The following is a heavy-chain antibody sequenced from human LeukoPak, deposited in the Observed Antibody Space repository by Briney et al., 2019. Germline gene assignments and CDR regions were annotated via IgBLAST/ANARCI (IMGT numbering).Heavy chain of an antibody. CDR2: TYYSGST. J-gene: IGHJ4*02. CDR1: GGSISSSSYY. Sequence: SETLSLTCTVSGGSISSSSYYRGWIRQPPGKGLEWIGRTYYSGSTYYNPSLKSRVTISVDTSRNQFSLKLSSVTAADTAVYYCARGFPVTRIFDYWGQGTLVTVSS. V-gene: IGHV4-39*07. D-gene: IGHD5-18*01. CDR3: ARGFPVTRIFDY.